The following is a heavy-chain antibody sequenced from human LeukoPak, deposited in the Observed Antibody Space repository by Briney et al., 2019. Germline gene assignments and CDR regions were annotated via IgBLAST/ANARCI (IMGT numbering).Heavy chain of an antibody. V-gene: IGHV4-59*08. CDR2: IYYSGST. J-gene: IGHJ4*02. Sequence: SETLSLTCTVSGGSISSYYWSWIRQPPGKGLEWIGYIYYSGSTNYNPSLKSRVTISVDTSKNQFSLKLSSVTAADTAVYYCARQAPLYYYDSSGCFDCWGQGTLVTVSS. CDR1: GGSISSYY. CDR3: ARQAPLYYYDSSGCFDC. D-gene: IGHD3-22*01.